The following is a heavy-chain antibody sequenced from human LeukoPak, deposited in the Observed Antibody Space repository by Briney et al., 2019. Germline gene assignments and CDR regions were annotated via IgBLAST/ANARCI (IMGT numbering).Heavy chain of an antibody. CDR1: GFIFSNYN. CDR2: ISSNSDYI. CDR3: ARGLCGGDCYDY. J-gene: IGHJ4*02. Sequence: GGSLRLSCSASGFIFSNYNMNWVRQAPGKGLEWVSSISSNSDYIYYADSVKGRFTISRDNAKNSLYLQMNSLRAEDTAVYYCARGLCGGDCYDYWGQGTLVTVSS. V-gene: IGHV3-21*01. D-gene: IGHD2-21*01.